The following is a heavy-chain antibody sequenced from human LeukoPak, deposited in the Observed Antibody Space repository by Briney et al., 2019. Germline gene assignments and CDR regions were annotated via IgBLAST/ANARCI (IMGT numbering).Heavy chain of an antibody. Sequence: GGSLRLSCAASGFTLTSYAMGWARQAPGKGLEWVSALSGTGGARNYAASVEGRFIISRDNSKNIVYLQMDSLRAEDTAIYYCVRDWNTLKYWGRGTLVIVSS. D-gene: IGHD1/OR15-1a*01. CDR1: GFTLTSYA. J-gene: IGHJ4*02. V-gene: IGHV3-23*01. CDR2: LSGTGGAR. CDR3: VRDWNTLKY.